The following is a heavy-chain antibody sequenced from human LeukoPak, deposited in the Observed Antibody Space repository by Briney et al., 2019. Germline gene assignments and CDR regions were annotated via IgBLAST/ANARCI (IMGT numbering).Heavy chain of an antibody. V-gene: IGHV3-7*03. CDR2: IKPDGTTK. CDR3: ARSIPYGTTWYGRSDY. CDR1: GFTFSNAW. Sequence: PGGSLRLSCAASGFTFSNAWMNWVRQAPEKGLEWVANIKPDGTTKFYVDSVKGRFTISRDNALNSLYLQMNSLRAEDTAIYYCARSIPYGTTWYGRSDYWGQGTLVTVSS. D-gene: IGHD6-13*01. J-gene: IGHJ4*02.